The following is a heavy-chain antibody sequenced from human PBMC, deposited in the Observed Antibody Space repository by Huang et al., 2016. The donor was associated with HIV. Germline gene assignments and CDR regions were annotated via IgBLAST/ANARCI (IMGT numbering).Heavy chain of an antibody. J-gene: IGHJ4*02. CDR3: AKDADTSGYDVLGPFGS. D-gene: IGHD3-3*01. CDR1: GFTFSSYA. Sequence: EVLLLESGGGLVQPGGSLRLSCVASGFTFSSYAMSWVRQAPGKGLGWVSGISDGINNRYYAPAVKGRFAVSRDDSTNTLYLQMNSLRAEDTAVYYCAKDADTSGYDVLGPFGSWGQGTLVTVSS. V-gene: IGHV3-23*01. CDR2: ISDGINNR.